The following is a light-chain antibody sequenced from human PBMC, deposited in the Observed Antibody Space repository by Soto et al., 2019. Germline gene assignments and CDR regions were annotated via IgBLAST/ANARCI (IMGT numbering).Light chain of an antibody. J-gene: IGLJ3*02. CDR1: SSDVGAYNW. CDR3: CSYAGSYTVV. CDR2: DVS. Sequence: QSALTQPRSVSGSPGQSVTISCAGTSSDVGAYNWVSWYQQHPGKVPKLIIYDVSRRPSGVPDRFSGSKSGNTASLTISGLQADDEADYYCCSYAGSYTVVFGGGTKVTVL. V-gene: IGLV2-11*01.